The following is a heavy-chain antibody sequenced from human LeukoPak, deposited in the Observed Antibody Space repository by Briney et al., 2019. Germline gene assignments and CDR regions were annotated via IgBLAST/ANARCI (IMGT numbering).Heavy chain of an antibody. V-gene: IGHV4-30-2*01. CDR1: GGSISSGGYS. CDR2: IYHSGST. Sequence: SQTLSLTCAVSGGSISSGGYSWSWIRQPPGKGLEWIGYIYHSGSTYYNPSLKSRVTISVDRPKNQFSLKLSSVTAADTAVYYCARALAAAGTGGSYYFDYWGQGTLVTVSS. J-gene: IGHJ4*02. D-gene: IGHD6-13*01. CDR3: ARALAAAGTGGSYYFDY.